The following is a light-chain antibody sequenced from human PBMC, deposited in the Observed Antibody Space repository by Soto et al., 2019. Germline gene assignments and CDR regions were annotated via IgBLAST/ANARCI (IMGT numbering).Light chain of an antibody. CDR3: AAWDASLTGV. Sequence: QSVLTQPPSASGTPGQSITISCSGSSSNIGSNPVNWYQQFPGTAPKLFIYSNNQRPSGVPDRFSGSKSGTSASLAISGLQSEDEADYYCAAWDASLTGVFGGGTKLTVL. CDR1: SSNIGSNP. V-gene: IGLV1-44*01. J-gene: IGLJ2*01. CDR2: SNN.